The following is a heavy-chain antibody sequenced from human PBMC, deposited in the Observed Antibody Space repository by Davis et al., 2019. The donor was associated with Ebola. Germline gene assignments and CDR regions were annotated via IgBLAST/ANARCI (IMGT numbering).Heavy chain of an antibody. Sequence: GESLKISCKGSGYSFTSYWISWVRQMPGKGLEWMGRIDPSDSYTNYSPSFQGHVTISADKSISTAYLQWSSLKALDTAMYYCARLPLRRRDIVVVPADENFDYWGQGTLVTVSS. D-gene: IGHD2-2*01. CDR1: GYSFTSYW. CDR3: ARLPLRRRDIVVVPADENFDY. J-gene: IGHJ4*02. V-gene: IGHV5-10-1*01. CDR2: IDPSDSYT.